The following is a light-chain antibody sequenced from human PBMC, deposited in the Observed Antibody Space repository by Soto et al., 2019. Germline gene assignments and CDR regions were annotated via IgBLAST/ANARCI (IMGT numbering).Light chain of an antibody. J-gene: IGKJ1*01. Sequence: DIQMTQSPSSLSASVGDRVTITCRASQSISSYLNWYQQKPGKAPKLLIYAASSSQSGVPSRFSGSGSGTDFTLTISSLQPEDFATYYCQQSYSTPPTFGQGTKVDI. V-gene: IGKV1-39*01. CDR3: QQSYSTPPT. CDR2: AAS. CDR1: QSISSY.